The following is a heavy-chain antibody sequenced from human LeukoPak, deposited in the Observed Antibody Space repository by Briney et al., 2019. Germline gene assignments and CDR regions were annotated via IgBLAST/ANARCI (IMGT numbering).Heavy chain of an antibody. CDR1: GGTFSSYA. Sequence: SVKVSCKASGGTFSSYAISWVRQAPGQGLEWMGGIIPIFGTANYAQKFQGRVTIATDESTSTAYMELSSLRSEDTAVYYCARVYCSSTSCYPDYWGQGTLVTVSS. V-gene: IGHV1-69*05. CDR2: IIPIFGTA. D-gene: IGHD2-2*01. CDR3: ARVYCSSTSCYPDY. J-gene: IGHJ4*02.